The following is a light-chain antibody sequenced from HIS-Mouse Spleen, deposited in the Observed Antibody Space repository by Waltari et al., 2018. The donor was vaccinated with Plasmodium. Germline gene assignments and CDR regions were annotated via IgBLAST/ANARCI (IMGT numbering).Light chain of an antibody. J-gene: IGKJ2*01. V-gene: IGKV3-20*01. CDR3: QQYGSSPYT. Sequence: EIVLTQSPGTLSLSPGERAPLSCRASQSVSSSYLAWYQQKPGQASRLLIYGASSRATGIPDRFSGSGSGTDFTLTISRLEPEDFAVYYCQQYGSSPYTFGQGTKLEIK. CDR2: GAS. CDR1: QSVSSSY.